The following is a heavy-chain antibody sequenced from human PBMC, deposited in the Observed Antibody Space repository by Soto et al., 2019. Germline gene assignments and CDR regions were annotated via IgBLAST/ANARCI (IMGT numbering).Heavy chain of an antibody. CDR1: GGTFSSYA. D-gene: IGHD2-8*01. CDR3: ARRSACTNGVCYDFDYYYYGMDV. CDR2: IIPIFGTA. Sequence: SVKVSCKASGGTFSSYAISWVRQAPGQGLEWMGGIIPIFGTANYAQKFQGRVTITADESTSTAYMELSSLRSEDTAVYYCARRSACTNGVCYDFDYYYYGMDVWGQGTTVTAP. V-gene: IGHV1-69*13. J-gene: IGHJ6*02.